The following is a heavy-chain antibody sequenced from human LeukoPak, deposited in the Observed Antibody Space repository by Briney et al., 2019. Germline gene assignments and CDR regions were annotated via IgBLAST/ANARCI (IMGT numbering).Heavy chain of an antibody. CDR1: GYSISSGYY. J-gene: IGHJ4*02. D-gene: IGHD4-17*01. CDR3: ARDGEDGDYEGLFDY. V-gene: IGHV4-38-2*02. Sequence: SETLSLTCTVSGYSISSGYYWGWIRQPPGKGLEWIGSIYHSGSTYYNPSLKSRVTISVDTSKSQFSLKLSSVTAADTAVYYCARDGEDGDYEGLFDYWGQGTLVTVSS. CDR2: IYHSGST.